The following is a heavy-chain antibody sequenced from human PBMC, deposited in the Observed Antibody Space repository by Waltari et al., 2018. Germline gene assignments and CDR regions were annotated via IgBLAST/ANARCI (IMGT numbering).Heavy chain of an antibody. CDR1: GFNFGNYW. CDR2: IKGDGSEI. J-gene: IGHJ4*02. V-gene: IGHV3-7*01. Sequence: EVQVVESGGDLVRPGGSLGISGVASGFNFGNYWMNWVRQIPGKGLEWVAKIKGDGSEILYADSVKGRFTISRDNARNTLYVEMNNLRVEDTAVYFCATVRYWGQGTLVTVSS. CDR3: ATVRY.